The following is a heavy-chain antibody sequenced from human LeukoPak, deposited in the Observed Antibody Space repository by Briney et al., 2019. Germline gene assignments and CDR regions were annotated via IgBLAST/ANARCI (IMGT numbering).Heavy chain of an antibody. CDR1: GGSINNYY. Sequence: SETLSLTCTVSGGSINNYYWSWIRQPAGKGLERIGRIYTRGSTNYNPSLKSRVTMSVDTSKNQFSLKLSSVTAADTAVYYCARGRYCSADICSGGDAFDIWGQGTMVSVSS. CDR2: IYTRGST. D-gene: IGHD2-15*01. CDR3: ARGRYCSADICSGGDAFDI. V-gene: IGHV4-4*07. J-gene: IGHJ3*02.